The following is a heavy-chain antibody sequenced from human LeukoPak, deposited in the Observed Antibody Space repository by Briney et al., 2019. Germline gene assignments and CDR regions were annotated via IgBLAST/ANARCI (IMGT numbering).Heavy chain of an antibody. V-gene: IGHV4-61*01. Sequence: NTSDTLSLTCTVSGGSVSSVSYYWSWIRQPPGKGLEWIGYIYYSGSTNYNPSLKSRVTISVDTSKNQFSLKLSSVTAADTAVYYCARARDGYNPYFDYWGQGTLVTVSS. CDR1: GGSVSSVSYY. CDR2: IYYSGST. D-gene: IGHD5-24*01. CDR3: ARARDGYNPYFDY. J-gene: IGHJ4*02.